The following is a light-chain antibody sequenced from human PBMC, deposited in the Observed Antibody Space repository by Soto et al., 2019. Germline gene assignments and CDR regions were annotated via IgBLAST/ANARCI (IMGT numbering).Light chain of an antibody. CDR1: QSVSNN. CDR2: GAS. Sequence: EIVMTQSPATLSVSPGERATLSCRASQSVSNNLAWYQQKPGQAPRLLFYGASTRGTGIPARFSGSGSGTEFTLTISSLQSEDFAVYYCQHYNKGYTFGQGTKLEIK. V-gene: IGKV3-15*01. CDR3: QHYNKGYT. J-gene: IGKJ2*01.